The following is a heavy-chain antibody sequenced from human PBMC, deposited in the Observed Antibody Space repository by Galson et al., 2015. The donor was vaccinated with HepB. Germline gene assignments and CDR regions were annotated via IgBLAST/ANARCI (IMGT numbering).Heavy chain of an antibody. CDR3: ARIISMVRGVMVEGQGAYGMDV. D-gene: IGHD3-10*01. V-gene: IGHV2-70*11. CDR1: GFSLSTSGMC. Sequence: ALVKPTQTLTLTCTFSGFSLSTSGMCVSWIRQPPGKALEWLARIDWDDDKYYSTSLKTRLTISKDTSKNQVVLTMTNMDPVDTATYYCARIISMVRGVMVEGQGAYGMDVWGQGTTVTVSS. J-gene: IGHJ6*02. CDR2: IDWDDDK.